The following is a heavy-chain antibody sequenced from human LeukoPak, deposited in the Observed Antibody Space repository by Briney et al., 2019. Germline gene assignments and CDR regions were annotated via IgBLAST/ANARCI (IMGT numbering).Heavy chain of an antibody. Sequence: PSETLSLTCAVYGGSFSGYYWSWIRQPPGKGLEWMGEINHSGSTNYNPSLKSRVTISVDTSKNQFSLKLSSVTAAETAVYYCARFDYYDSSGYWDYWGQGTLVTVSS. V-gene: IGHV4-34*01. J-gene: IGHJ4*02. CDR3: ARFDYYDSSGYWDY. CDR2: INHSGST. CDR1: GGSFSGYY. D-gene: IGHD3-22*01.